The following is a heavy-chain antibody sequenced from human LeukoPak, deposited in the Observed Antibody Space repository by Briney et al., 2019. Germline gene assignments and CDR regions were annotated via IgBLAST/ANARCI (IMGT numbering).Heavy chain of an antibody. J-gene: IGHJ4*02. CDR2: IYHSSTT. CDR1: GYSISSGYY. Sequence: PSETLSLTCAVSGYSISSGYYWGLIRHTPGKGLEWSGSIYHSSTTYYNPSLKSRVTISVDTSNNKFSLKLSSVTAADTAVYYCARDRSVAGGRSFEYWGQGDLVTVSS. CDR3: ARDRSVAGGRSFEY. D-gene: IGHD6-19*01. V-gene: IGHV4-38-2*02.